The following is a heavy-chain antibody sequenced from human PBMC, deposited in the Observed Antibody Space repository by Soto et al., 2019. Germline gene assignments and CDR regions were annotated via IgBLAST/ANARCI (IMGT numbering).Heavy chain of an antibody. CDR3: ASGGVVVVAANDAFDI. CDR2: MNPNSGNT. Sequence: ASVKVSCKASGYTFTSYDINWVRQATGQGLEWMGWMNPNSGNTGYAQKFQGRVTMTRNTSISTAYMELSSLRSEDTAVYYCASGGVVVVAANDAFDIWGQGTMVTVSS. CDR1: GYTFTSYD. J-gene: IGHJ3*02. D-gene: IGHD2-15*01. V-gene: IGHV1-8*01.